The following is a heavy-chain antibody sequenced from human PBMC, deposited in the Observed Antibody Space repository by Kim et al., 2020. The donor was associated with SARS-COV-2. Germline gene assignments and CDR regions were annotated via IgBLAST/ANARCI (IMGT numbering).Heavy chain of an antibody. CDR3: ARSRQYAHDFWSGYCSPLDY. D-gene: IGHD3-3*01. CDR1: GFTFSDYY. Sequence: GGSLRLSCAASGFTFSDYYMSWIRQAPGQGLEWVSYISSSSSYTNYADSVKGRFTISRDNAKNSLYLQMNSLRAEDTAVYYCARSRQYAHDFWSGYCSPLDYWGQGTLVTVSS. V-gene: IGHV3-11*03. CDR2: ISSSSSYT. J-gene: IGHJ4*02.